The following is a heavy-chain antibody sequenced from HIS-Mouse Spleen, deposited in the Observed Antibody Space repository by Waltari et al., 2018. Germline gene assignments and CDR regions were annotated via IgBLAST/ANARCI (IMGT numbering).Heavy chain of an antibody. V-gene: IGHV3-53*01. CDR1: GFPFSRTY. CDR3: ARHYYYGSGSYYFDY. D-gene: IGHD3-10*01. J-gene: IGHJ4*02. Sequence: EVQLVEPGGGLIQPGGSLRLSCAASGFPFSRTYLNWVRPSPGKGMEWVAVIYSGGSTYYADAVKGRFTISRDNSKNTLYLQMNSLRAEDTAVYYCARHYYYGSGSYYFDYWGQGTLVTVSS. CDR2: IYSGGST.